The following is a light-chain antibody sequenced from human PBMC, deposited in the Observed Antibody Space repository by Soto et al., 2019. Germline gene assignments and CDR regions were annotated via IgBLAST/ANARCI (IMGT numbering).Light chain of an antibody. V-gene: IGKV3-20*01. CDR1: QSVSSSY. CDR2: GAS. CDR3: QQYGSSPLYT. J-gene: IGKJ2*01. Sequence: EIVLTQSPGTLSLSPGERATLSCRASQSVSSSYLAWYQQKPGQAPSPLIYGASSRATGIPDRFSGSGSGTDFTLTISRLEPEDFAVYYCQQYGSSPLYTFGQGTKLEIK.